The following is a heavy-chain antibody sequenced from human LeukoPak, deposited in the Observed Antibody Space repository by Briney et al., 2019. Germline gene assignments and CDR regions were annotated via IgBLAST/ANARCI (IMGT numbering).Heavy chain of an antibody. CDR1: GFTFSTYW. V-gene: IGHV3-74*01. CDR3: ARPDSSTYYYYGMDV. J-gene: IGHJ6*02. Sequence: GGSLRLSCAASGFTFSTYWMHWVRQAPGEGPVWVARINSDGSSTSYADSVKGRFTISRDNAKNTLYLQMNSLRAEDTAVYYCARPDSSTYYYYGMDVWGQGTTVTVSS. CDR2: INSDGSST. D-gene: IGHD2-15*01.